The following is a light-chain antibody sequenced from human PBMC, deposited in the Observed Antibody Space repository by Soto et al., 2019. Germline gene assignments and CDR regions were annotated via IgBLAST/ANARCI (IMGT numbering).Light chain of an antibody. CDR3: QQYNNWPLT. CDR2: GAS. Sequence: EIVLTQSPGTLSLSPGERATLSCRASQSVSSRLAWYQQKPGQPPRLLIYGASSRATGIPDRFSGSGSGTEFTLTISSLQSEDYAVYYCQQYNNWPLTFGGGTKVDIK. J-gene: IGKJ4*01. V-gene: IGKV3D-15*01. CDR1: QSVSSR.